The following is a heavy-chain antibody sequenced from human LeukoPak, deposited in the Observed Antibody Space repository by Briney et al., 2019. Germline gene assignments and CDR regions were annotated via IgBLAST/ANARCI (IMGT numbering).Heavy chain of an antibody. D-gene: IGHD2/OR15-2a*01. Sequence: GGSLRLSCAASGFTFNDYAMHWVRQTPGKGLEWVSGISWNSGNIAYADFVGGRFTISRDNAKNSLSLQMNSLSDEDTAVYYCAKDAYGGATFFYYIDVWGKGTTVTVSS. V-gene: IGHV3-9*01. J-gene: IGHJ6*03. CDR2: ISWNSGNI. CDR3: AKDAYGGATFFYYIDV. CDR1: GFTFNDYA.